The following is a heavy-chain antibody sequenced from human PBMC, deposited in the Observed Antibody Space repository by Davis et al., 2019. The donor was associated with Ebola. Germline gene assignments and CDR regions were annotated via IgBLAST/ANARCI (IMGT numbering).Heavy chain of an antibody. CDR1: GFPFSTSW. CDR3: ATCGFCVSTSGVDY. J-gene: IGHJ4*02. Sequence: GESLKISCAASGFPFSTSWMYWVRQVPGKGPACVSRINGGATTIDDTDSAKGRFTISIDNSKNTLYLQMNSLSGDDPALYYCATCGFCVSTSGVDYWGQGTLVTVSS. CDR2: INGGATTI. V-gene: IGHV3-74*01. D-gene: IGHD5/OR15-5a*01.